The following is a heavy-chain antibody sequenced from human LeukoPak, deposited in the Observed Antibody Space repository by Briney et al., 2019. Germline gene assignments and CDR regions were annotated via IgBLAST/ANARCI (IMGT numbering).Heavy chain of an antibody. CDR2: IKQDGSEK. Sequence: GGSLRLSCAASGFTFSSYWMSWVRQAPGKGLEWVANIKQDGSEKYYVDSVKGRFTISRDNAKNSLYLQMNSLRAEDTAVYYCARGTRVTWYSSSWGYYFDYWGQGTLVTVSS. V-gene: IGHV3-7*01. D-gene: IGHD6-13*01. CDR3: ARGTRVTWYSSSWGYYFDY. J-gene: IGHJ4*02. CDR1: GFTFSSYW.